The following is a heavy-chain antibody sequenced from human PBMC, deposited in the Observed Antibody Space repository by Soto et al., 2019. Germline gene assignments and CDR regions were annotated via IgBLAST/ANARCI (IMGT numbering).Heavy chain of an antibody. CDR2: IDVGSANA. CDR3: ARWDGSGWHRSASQTWWXDP. CDR1: GFTFGSSA. V-gene: IGHV1-58*01. Sequence: ASVKVSCKTSGFTFGSSAVHWVRQARGHRLQWIGWIDVGSANANYAQMLQERVTISRDMSTSTAYMELSSLRPEDTAVYYCARWDGSGWHRSASQTWWXDPWGQGTLVTVSS. J-gene: IGHJ5*02. D-gene: IGHD6-19*01.